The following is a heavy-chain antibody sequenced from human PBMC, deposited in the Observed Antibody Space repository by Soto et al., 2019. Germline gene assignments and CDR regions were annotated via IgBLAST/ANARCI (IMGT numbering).Heavy chain of an antibody. CDR2: TYYRSKWYN. Sequence: SQTLSLTCAISGDSVSSNSAAWNWIRQSPSRGLEWLGRTYYRSKWYNDYAVSVKSRITINPDTSKNQFSLQLNSATPEDTAVYYCARDPGNKIAVAGTAHYYYGMDVWGQGTTVTVSS. CDR3: ARDPGNKIAVAGTAHYYYGMDV. CDR1: GDSVSSNSAA. D-gene: IGHD6-19*01. J-gene: IGHJ6*02. V-gene: IGHV6-1*01.